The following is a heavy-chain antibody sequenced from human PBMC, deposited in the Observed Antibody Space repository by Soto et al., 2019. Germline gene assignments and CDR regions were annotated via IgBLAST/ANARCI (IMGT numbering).Heavy chain of an antibody. CDR1: GNTFTSYD. CDR3: ARGRASGSYYLLDY. Sequence: SVKVSCKASGNTFTSYDINWVRQATGHGLEWMGWINPNSGNIGYAQKFQGRVTMTRDTAIRTAYMEVSRLRSDDTDVYYCARGRASGSYYLLDYWGQGTLVTVSA. J-gene: IGHJ4*02. D-gene: IGHD3-10*01. V-gene: IGHV1-8*01. CDR2: INPNSGNI.